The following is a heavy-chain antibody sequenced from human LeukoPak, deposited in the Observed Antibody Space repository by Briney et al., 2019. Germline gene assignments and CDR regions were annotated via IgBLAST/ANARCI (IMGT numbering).Heavy chain of an antibody. CDR2: IIPIFGTA. CDR1: GGTFSSYA. V-gene: IGHV1-69*05. J-gene: IGHJ5*02. D-gene: IGHD3-3*01. CDR3: ARDRLDFWSGYQNWFDP. Sequence: ASVKVSCKASGGTFSSYAISWVRQALGQGLEWMGGIIPIFGTANYAQKFQGRVTITTDESTSTAYMELSSLRSEDTAVYYCARDRLDFWSGYQNWFDPWGQGTLVTVSS.